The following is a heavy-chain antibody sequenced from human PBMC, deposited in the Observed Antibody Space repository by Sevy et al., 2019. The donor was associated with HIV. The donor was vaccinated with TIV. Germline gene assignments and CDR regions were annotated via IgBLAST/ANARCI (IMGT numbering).Heavy chain of an antibody. CDR1: GGSFSGYY. J-gene: IGHJ4*02. CDR2: INHSGST. D-gene: IGHD3-10*01. V-gene: IGHV4-34*01. CDR3: ARGLDYYGSGKGDYFDY. Sequence: SETLSLTCAVYGGSFSGYYWSWIHQPPGKGLEWIGEINHSGSTNYNPSLKSRVTISVDTSKNQFSLKLSSVTAADTAVYYCARGLDYYGSGKGDYFDYWGQGTLVTVSS.